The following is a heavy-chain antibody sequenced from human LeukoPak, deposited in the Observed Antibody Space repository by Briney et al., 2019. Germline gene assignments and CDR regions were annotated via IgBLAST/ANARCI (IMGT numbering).Heavy chain of an antibody. V-gene: IGHV3-9*01. CDR1: GFTFDDYG. CDR3: AKDISYDILTGYPDY. CDR2: ISWNSGSI. D-gene: IGHD3-9*01. Sequence: GGSLRLSCAASGFTFDDYGMHWVRQAPGKGLEWVSGISWNSGSIGYADSVKGRFTISRDNAKNSLYLQMNSLRAEDTALYYCAKDISYDILTGYPDYWGQGTLVTVSS. J-gene: IGHJ4*02.